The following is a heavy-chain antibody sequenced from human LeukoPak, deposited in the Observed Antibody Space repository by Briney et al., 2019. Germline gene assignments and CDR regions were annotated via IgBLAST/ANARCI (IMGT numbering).Heavy chain of an antibody. CDR2: ISSSSSYI. J-gene: IGHJ3*02. V-gene: IGHV3-21*01. Sequence: GGSLRLSCAASGFTFSSYSMNWVRQAPGKGLEWVSSISSSSSYIYYADSVKGRFTISRDNAKNSLYLQMNSLRAEDTAVYYCASLTNYDSGTGGQPARIWGQGTMVTVSS. CDR1: GFTFSSYS. CDR3: ASLTNYDSGTGGQPARI. D-gene: IGHD3-22*01.